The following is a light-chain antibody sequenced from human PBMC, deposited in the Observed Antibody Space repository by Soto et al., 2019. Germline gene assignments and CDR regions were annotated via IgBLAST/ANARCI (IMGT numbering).Light chain of an antibody. Sequence: QSALTQPASVSGSPGQSITISCTGTSSDVGGYNYVSWYQQHPGKAPKLIISNVGDRPSGVSNRFPGSKSGNTASLTISGLQTEDEADYYCSSYTTTSTVVFGGGTKLTVL. V-gene: IGLV2-14*03. CDR2: NVG. CDR3: SSYTTTSTVV. J-gene: IGLJ3*02. CDR1: SSDVGGYNY.